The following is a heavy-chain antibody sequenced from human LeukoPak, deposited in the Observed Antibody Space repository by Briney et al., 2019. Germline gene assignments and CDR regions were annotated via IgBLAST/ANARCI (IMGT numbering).Heavy chain of an antibody. CDR3: ARADCSSTSCRTNWFDH. V-gene: IGHV1-18*01. Sequence: GASVKVSCKASGYTFTIYGISWVRQAPGQGLEWMGWISAYNGNTNYAQKLQGRVTMTTDTSTSTAYMELRSLRSDDTAVYYCARADCSSTSCRTNWFDHWGQGTLVTVSS. D-gene: IGHD2-2*01. CDR1: GYTFTIYG. J-gene: IGHJ5*02. CDR2: ISAYNGNT.